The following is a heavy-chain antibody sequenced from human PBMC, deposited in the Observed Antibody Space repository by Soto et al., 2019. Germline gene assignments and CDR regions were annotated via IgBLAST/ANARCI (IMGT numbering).Heavy chain of an antibody. CDR2: INPNSGGT. V-gene: IGHV1-2*02. D-gene: IGHD6-19*01. CDR1: GYTFTGYY. CDR3: ARMRSSGWSDAFDI. J-gene: IGHJ3*02. Sequence: ASVKVSCKASGYTFTGYYMHWVRQAPGQGLEWMGWINPNSGGTNYAQKFQGRVTMTRDTSISTAYMELSRLRSDDTAVYYCARMRSSGWSDAFDIWGQGTMVTVSS.